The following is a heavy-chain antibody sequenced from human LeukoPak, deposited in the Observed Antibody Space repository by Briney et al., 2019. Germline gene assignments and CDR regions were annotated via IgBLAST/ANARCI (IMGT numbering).Heavy chain of an antibody. D-gene: IGHD6-19*01. CDR1: RGSITNHH. CDR3: ARRDISSGWSFDH. J-gene: IGHJ4*02. CDR2: IHTSGGT. V-gene: IGHV4-4*07. Sequence: SQTLSLTPTVSRGSITNHHWSWIRQPAGQGLKCMGQIHTSGGTNYNPPLKSRVSMSLDTTEGQVSLTIRAVTAADTAFYYCARRDISSGWSFDHWGQGTLVTVSS.